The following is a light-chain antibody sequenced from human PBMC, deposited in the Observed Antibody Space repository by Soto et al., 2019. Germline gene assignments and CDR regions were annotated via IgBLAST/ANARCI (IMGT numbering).Light chain of an antibody. CDR2: GAS. J-gene: IGKJ1*01. Sequence: AIQMTQSPSSLSASVGDRVTITCRASQAIRTDLGWYQQKPGKAPNLLTFGASNLQAGVPVKFSASGSGTNFALSICNLQPEEFASYYCLQDYTYPWTFGQGTKVDI. V-gene: IGKV1-6*01. CDR1: QAIRTD. CDR3: LQDYTYPWT.